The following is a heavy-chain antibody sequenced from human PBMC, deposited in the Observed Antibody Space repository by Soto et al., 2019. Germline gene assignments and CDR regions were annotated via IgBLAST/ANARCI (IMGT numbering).Heavy chain of an antibody. J-gene: IGHJ4*02. Sequence: QVQLQESGPGLVKPSQTLSLTCTVSGGSISSGGYYWSWIRQHPGKGLEWIGYIYYSGSTYYNPSLKSRVTISVDTSKNQFSLKLSSVTAADTAVYYCASSPAGYQLPINWLPNWGQGTLVTVSS. D-gene: IGHD2-2*01. V-gene: IGHV4-31*03. CDR1: GGSISSGGYY. CDR3: ASSPAGYQLPINWLPN. CDR2: IYYSGST.